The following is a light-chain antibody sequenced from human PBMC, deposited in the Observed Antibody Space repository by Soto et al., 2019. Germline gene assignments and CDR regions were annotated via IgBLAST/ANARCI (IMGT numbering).Light chain of an antibody. CDR2: AAS. CDR3: LRAYSYPPP. CDR1: QGIRND. J-gene: IGKJ4*01. Sequence: AIQMTQSPSSLSASVGERVTITCRASQGIRNDLGWYQQTPGKAPRLLIYAASTLQNGVSSRFSGSGSGTDFTLPISSRQPEDSATHYCLRAYSYPPPVGGGNKVEIK. V-gene: IGKV1-6*01.